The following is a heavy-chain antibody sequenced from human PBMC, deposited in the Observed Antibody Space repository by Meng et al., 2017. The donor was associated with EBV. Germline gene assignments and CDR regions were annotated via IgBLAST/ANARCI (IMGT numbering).Heavy chain of an antibody. CDR3: ARPFPSIVSPRLDPFGD. J-gene: IGHJ4*02. Sequence: QLQLQGSGPGQVKPSEXLFLTRTASCDSISSFYYWAWLRQPPGRGLEWIGSAHYSGRAYYSPSLRSRVTVSIDTSKDQFSLRLTSVTAADTALYYCARPFPSIVSPRLDPFGDWGQGALVTVSS. D-gene: IGHD5/OR15-5a*01. CDR2: AHYSGRA. CDR1: CDSISSFYY. V-gene: IGHV4-39*01.